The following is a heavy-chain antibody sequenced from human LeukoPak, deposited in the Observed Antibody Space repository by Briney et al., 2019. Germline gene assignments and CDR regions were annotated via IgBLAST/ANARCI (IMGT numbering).Heavy chain of an antibody. Sequence: GGSLRLSCVASGFTYSHNGMHWVRQAPGKGLEWVAFIQYDGNTIFYADSVKGRFTISRDNSKNTLYLQMNSLRAEDTAVYYCATLRTVTTYWGQGTLVTVSS. D-gene: IGHD4-17*01. J-gene: IGHJ4*02. V-gene: IGHV3-30*02. CDR2: IQYDGNTI. CDR1: GFTYSHNG. CDR3: ATLRTVTTY.